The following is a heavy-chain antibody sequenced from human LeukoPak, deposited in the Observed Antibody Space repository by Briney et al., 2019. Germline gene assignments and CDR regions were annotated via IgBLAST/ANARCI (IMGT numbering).Heavy chain of an antibody. D-gene: IGHD3-10*01. CDR2: ISSNGGST. CDR3: ARDGTTMVRGVIIPSWFDP. V-gene: IGHV3-64*01. Sequence: GGSLRLSCAASGFTFSSYAMHWVRQAPGKGLEYVSAISSNGGSTYYANSVKGRFTISRDNSKNTLYLQMGSLRAEDMAVYYWARDGTTMVRGVIIPSWFDPWGQGTLVTVSS. J-gene: IGHJ5*02. CDR1: GFTFSSYA.